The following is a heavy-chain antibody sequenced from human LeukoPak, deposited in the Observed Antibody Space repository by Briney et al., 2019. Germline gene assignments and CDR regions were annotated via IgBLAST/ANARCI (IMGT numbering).Heavy chain of an antibody. J-gene: IGHJ4*02. Sequence: PSETLSLTCTVSGGSISSGGYYWSWIRQHPGKGLEWIGYIYYSGSTYHNPSLKSRVTISVDTSKNQFSLKLSSVTAADTAVYYCARYSSSSRVFDYWGQGTLVTVSS. CDR2: IYYSGST. CDR1: GGSISSGGYY. V-gene: IGHV4-31*03. D-gene: IGHD6-6*01. CDR3: ARYSSSSRVFDY.